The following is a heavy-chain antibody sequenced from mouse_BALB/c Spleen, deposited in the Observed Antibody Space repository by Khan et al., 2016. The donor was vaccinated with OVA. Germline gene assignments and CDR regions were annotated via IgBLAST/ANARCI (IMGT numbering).Heavy chain of an antibody. V-gene: IGHV3-2*02. CDR1: GYSITSDYA. CDR3: ARLGPGFAY. D-gene: IGHD4-1*01. CDR2: IGYSGST. J-gene: IGHJ3*01. Sequence: VQLKESGPGLVKPSQSLSLTCTVTGYSITSDYAWNWIRQFPGNKLEWMGYIGYSGSTSYNPSLKSRISITRDTSKNQFFLRLNSVTIEDTATYYCARLGPGFAYWGQGTLVTVSA.